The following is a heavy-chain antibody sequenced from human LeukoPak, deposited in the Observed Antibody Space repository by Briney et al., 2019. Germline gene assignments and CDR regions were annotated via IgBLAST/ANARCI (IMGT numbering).Heavy chain of an antibody. Sequence: PGESLRLPCAASGFTFSAYGMSWVRQAPGKGLEWVASVNTVSSYIYYADSMRGRFTISRDNAKNSLFLQMNSLRAEDTAVYYCARLRRNSDRSDFFYYYDHWAQGTLVTVSS. V-gene: IGHV3-21*01. CDR3: ARLRRNSDRSDFFYYYDH. D-gene: IGHD3-22*01. CDR1: GFTFSAYG. J-gene: IGHJ4*02. CDR2: VNTVSSYI.